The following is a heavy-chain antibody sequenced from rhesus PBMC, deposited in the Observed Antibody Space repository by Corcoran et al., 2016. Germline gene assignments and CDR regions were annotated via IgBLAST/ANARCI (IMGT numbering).Heavy chain of an antibody. Sequence: QVQLQESGPGVVKPSETLSLTCAVSGGSIRDSYRWPWFLPPPGKGLEWFGDNYGSTTSTNYNPSLKSRVTISKDTSENQFSLNLNSVTAADTAVYYCAREGSGSCNYWGQGVLVTVSS. CDR3: AREGSGSCNY. CDR2: NYGSTTST. CDR1: GGSIRDSYR. J-gene: IGHJ4*01. V-gene: IGHV4S10*01. D-gene: IGHD6-25*01.